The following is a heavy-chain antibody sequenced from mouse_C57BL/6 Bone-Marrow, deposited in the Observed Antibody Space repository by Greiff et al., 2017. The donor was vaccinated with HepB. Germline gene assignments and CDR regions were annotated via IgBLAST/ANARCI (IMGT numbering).Heavy chain of an antibody. J-gene: IGHJ2*01. V-gene: IGHV1-22*01. CDR3: ARQGPRWLLGG. CDR2: INPNNGGT. D-gene: IGHD2-3*01. Sequence: EVQLQQSGPELVKPGASVKMSCKASGYTFTDYNMHWVKQSHGKSLEWIGYINPNNGGTSYNQKFKGKATLTVNKSSSTAYMELRSLTSEESAVYYCARQGPRWLLGGWGQGTTLTVSS. CDR1: GYTFTDYN.